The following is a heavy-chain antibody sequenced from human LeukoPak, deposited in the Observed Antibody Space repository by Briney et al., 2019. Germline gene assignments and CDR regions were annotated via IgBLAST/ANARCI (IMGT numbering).Heavy chain of an antibody. Sequence: GGSLRLSCEASGFTFSSYAMSWVRQAPGKGLEWVSAISGSGGSTYYADSVKGRFTISRDNSKNTLYLQMNSLRAEDTAVYYCAKDASPYSGSYKFDYWGQGTLVTVSS. D-gene: IGHD1-26*01. CDR1: GFTFSSYA. J-gene: IGHJ4*02. CDR3: AKDASPYSGSYKFDY. CDR2: ISGSGGST. V-gene: IGHV3-23*01.